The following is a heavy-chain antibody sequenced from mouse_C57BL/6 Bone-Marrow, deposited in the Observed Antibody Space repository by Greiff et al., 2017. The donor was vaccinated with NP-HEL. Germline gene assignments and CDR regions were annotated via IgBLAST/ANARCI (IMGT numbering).Heavy chain of an antibody. CDR1: GFTFSDYY. J-gene: IGHJ4*01. CDR2: ISNGGGST. CDR3: ARPPITTVVAPYAMDY. Sequence: EVQLVESGGGLVQPGGSLKLSCAASGFTFSDYYMYWVRQTPEKRLEWVAYISNGGGSTYYPDTVKGRFTISRDNAKNTLYLQMSRLKSEDTAMYYCARPPITTVVAPYAMDYWGQGTSVTVSS. V-gene: IGHV5-12*01. D-gene: IGHD1-1*01.